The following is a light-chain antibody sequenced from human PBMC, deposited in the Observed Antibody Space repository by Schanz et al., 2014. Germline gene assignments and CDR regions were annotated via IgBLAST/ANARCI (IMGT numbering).Light chain of an antibody. CDR3: QQYGSSPYT. V-gene: IGKV3-20*01. CDR1: QSVSSSY. Sequence: EIVLTQSPGTLSLSPGERATLSCRASQSVSSSYLAWYQQKPGQAPRLLIYSASSRATGIPDRFSGSGSATDFTLTISSLEPEDFAVYYCQQYGSSPYTFGQGTKLEIK. J-gene: IGKJ2*01. CDR2: SAS.